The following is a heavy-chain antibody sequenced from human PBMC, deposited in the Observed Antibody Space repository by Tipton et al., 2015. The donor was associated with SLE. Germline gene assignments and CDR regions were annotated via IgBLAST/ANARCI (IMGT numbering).Heavy chain of an antibody. CDR2: VYYSGST. Sequence: TLSLTCAVYGGSFSGYYWNWIRQPPGKGLEWIGYVYYSGSTNYNPSLKSRVTISVDKSKNQFSLRLSSVTAADTAVYYCARDFWSGYGSFDYWGQGALVTVSS. CDR3: ARDFWSGYGSFDY. CDR1: GGSFSGYY. V-gene: IGHV4-59*01. J-gene: IGHJ4*02. D-gene: IGHD3-3*01.